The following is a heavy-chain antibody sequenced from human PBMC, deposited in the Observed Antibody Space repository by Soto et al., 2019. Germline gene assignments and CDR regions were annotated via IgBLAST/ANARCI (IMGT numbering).Heavy chain of an antibody. CDR2: VYYNGST. CDR1: GGSINLYY. CDR3: ARMGYCSSTSCYYGMDV. J-gene: IGHJ6*02. Sequence: PSETLSLTCTVSGGSINLYYWSWIRQSPGKGLEWIGYVYYNGSTTYNPSLKSRVTISLDTSKNQFSLKLSSVTAADTAVYYCARMGYCSSTSCYYGMDVWGQGTTVTVSS. D-gene: IGHD2-2*01. V-gene: IGHV4-59*12.